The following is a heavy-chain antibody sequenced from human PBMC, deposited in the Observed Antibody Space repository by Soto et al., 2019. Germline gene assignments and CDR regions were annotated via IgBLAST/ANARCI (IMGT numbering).Heavy chain of an antibody. CDR1: GYTFTAYY. CDR2: INPNSGDT. D-gene: IGHD3-22*01. V-gene: IGHV1-2*02. CDR3: ARYRHYDNSGYPAFGLDV. J-gene: IGHJ6*02. Sequence: GASVKVSCKASGYTFTAYYIHWVRQAPGQGLEWIGWINPNSGDTNYAQKFQGRVTMTRDTSIRTAYMEMRRLRSDDTAVYYCARYRHYDNSGYPAFGLDVWGQGTTVTVSS.